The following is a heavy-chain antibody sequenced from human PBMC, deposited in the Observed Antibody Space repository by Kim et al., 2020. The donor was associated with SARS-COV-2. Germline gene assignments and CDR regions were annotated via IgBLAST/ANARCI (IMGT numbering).Heavy chain of an antibody. D-gene: IGHD5-12*01. V-gene: IGHV4-31*03. CDR3: ARDRIEMATTSHAFDI. Sequence: SETLSLTCTVSGGSISSGGYYWSWIRQHPGKGLEWIGYIYYSGSTYYNPSLKSRVTISVDTSKNQFSLKLSSVTAADTAVYYCARDRIEMATTSHAFDIWGQGTMVTVSS. CDR1: GGSISSGGYY. CDR2: IYYSGST. J-gene: IGHJ3*02.